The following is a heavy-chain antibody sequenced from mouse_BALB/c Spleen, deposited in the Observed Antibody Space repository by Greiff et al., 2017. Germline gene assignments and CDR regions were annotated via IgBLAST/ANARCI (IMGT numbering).Heavy chain of an antibody. CDR2: ISSGGST. V-gene: IGHV5-6-5*01. J-gene: IGHJ4*01. D-gene: IGHD1-1*01. CDR1: GFTFSSYA. Sequence: EVKLMESGGDLVKPGGSLKLSCAASGFTFSSYAMSWVRQTPEKRLEWVASISSGGSTYYPDSVKGRFTISRDNARNILYLQMSSLRSEDTAMYYCARGRDYGSSYAMDYWGQGTSVTVSS. CDR3: ARGRDYGSSYAMDY.